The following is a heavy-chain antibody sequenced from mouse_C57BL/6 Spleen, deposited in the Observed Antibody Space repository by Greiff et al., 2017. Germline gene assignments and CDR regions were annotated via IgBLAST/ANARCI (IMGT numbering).Heavy chain of an antibody. V-gene: IGHV3-6*01. Sequence: EVKLVESGPGLVKPSQSLSLTCSVTGYSITSGYYWNWIRQFPGNKLEWMGYISYDGSNNYNPSLKNRISITRDTSKNQFFLKLNSVTTEDTATYYCASVYYDYDAWGQGTQVTVSA. CDR3: ASVYYDYDA. CDR2: ISYDGSN. D-gene: IGHD2-4*01. CDR1: GYSITSGYY. J-gene: IGHJ3*01.